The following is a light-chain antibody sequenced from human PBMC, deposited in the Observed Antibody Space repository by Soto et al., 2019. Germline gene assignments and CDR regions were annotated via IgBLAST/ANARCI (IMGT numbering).Light chain of an antibody. CDR3: HQYGTSPQT. V-gene: IGKV3-20*01. CDR2: DAS. J-gene: IGKJ1*01. Sequence: EIVFTQSPGALSLSPGERYTLSGLASQSVSDTHVAWYQQSPGQPTRLLIYDASRRDIGVPDRFIGSGSATDFPLTISGLEPEDFAVYSCHQYGTSPQTFGQGTKVDI. CDR1: QSVSDTH.